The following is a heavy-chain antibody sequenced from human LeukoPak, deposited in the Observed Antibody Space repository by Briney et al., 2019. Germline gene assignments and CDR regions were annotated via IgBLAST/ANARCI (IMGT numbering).Heavy chain of an antibody. CDR2: INPNSGGT. J-gene: IGHJ6*03. D-gene: IGHD3-10*01. CDR1: GYTFTGYY. CDR3: ARRGFGELIYYYYMDV. V-gene: IGHV1-2*02. Sequence: ASVKVSCKASGYTFTGYYMHWVRQAPGQGLEWMGWINPNSGGTNYAQKFQGRVTMTRDTSISTAYMELSRLRSDDTAVYYCARRGFGELIYYYYMDVWGKGTTVTISS.